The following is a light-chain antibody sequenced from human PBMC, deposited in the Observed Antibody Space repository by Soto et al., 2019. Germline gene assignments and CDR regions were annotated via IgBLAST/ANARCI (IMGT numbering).Light chain of an antibody. CDR1: SSDVGGYNY. CDR3: SSHGGSGV. V-gene: IGLV2-8*01. Sequence: QSALTQPPSASGSPGQSVAISCTGTSSDVGGYNYVSWYQQHPGKAPKLIIYEVVKRPSGVPDRFSGSKSGNTSSLTVSGLQAEDEADYYCSSHGGSGVFGGGTKVTVL. J-gene: IGLJ3*02. CDR2: EVV.